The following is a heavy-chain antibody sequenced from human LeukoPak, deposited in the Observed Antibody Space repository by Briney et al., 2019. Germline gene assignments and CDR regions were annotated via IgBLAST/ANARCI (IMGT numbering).Heavy chain of an antibody. J-gene: IGHJ6*03. V-gene: IGHV3-30-3*01. D-gene: IGHD2-2*01. Sequence: GGSLRLSCTTSGFTFGDYAMSWVRQAPGKGLEWVAVISYDGSNKYYADSVKGRFTISRDNSKNTLYLQMNSLRAEDTAVYYCARDQVPAAQYYMDVWGKGTTVTVSS. CDR3: ARDQVPAAQYYMDV. CDR1: GFTFGDYA. CDR2: ISYDGSNK.